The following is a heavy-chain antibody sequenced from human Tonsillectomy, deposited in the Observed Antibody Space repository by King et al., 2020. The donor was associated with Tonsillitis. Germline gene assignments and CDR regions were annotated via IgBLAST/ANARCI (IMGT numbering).Heavy chain of an antibody. CDR2: ISYDGSNK. V-gene: IGHV3-30*04. Sequence: VQLVESGGGVVQPGRSLRLSCAASGFTFSSYAMHWVRQAPSKGLEWVAVISYDGSNKYYADSVKGRFTISRDNSKNTLYLQMNSLRAEDTAVYYCAREGYYGSGSRWFDPWGQGTLVTVSS. D-gene: IGHD3-10*01. CDR3: AREGYYGSGSRWFDP. J-gene: IGHJ5*02. CDR1: GFTFSSYA.